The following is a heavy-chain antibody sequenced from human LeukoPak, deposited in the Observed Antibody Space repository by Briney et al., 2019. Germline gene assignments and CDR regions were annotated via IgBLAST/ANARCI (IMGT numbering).Heavy chain of an antibody. D-gene: IGHD1-26*01. Sequence: GGSLRLSCAASGFTFSSYEMNWVRQAPGKGLEWVSYISSSGSTIYYADSVKGRFTISRDNAKNSLYLQMNSLRAEDTAVYYCARAQGATDAFDIWGQGTMVTVSS. CDR2: ISSSGSTI. CDR1: GFTFSSYE. V-gene: IGHV3-48*03. CDR3: ARAQGATDAFDI. J-gene: IGHJ3*02.